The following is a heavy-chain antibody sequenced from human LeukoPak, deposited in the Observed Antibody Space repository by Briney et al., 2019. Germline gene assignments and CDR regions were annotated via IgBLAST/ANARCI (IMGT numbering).Heavy chain of an antibody. CDR2: IIPIFGTA. D-gene: IGHD5-12*01. V-gene: IGHV1-69*06. CDR1: GGTFSSYA. CDR3: ATAPYSGYDY. Sequence: GASVKVSCKASGGTFSSYAISWVRQAPGQGLEWMGGIIPIFGTANYAQKFQGRVTMTEDTSTDTAYMELSSLRSEDTAVYYCATAPYSGYDYWGQGTLVTVSS. J-gene: IGHJ4*02.